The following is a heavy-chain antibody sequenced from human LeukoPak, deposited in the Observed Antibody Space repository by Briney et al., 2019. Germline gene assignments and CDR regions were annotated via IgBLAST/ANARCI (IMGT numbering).Heavy chain of an antibody. V-gene: IGHV4-59*01. J-gene: IGHJ4*02. CDR1: GGSIRSDY. CDR3: ARLGRKTTVVPPDFDC. D-gene: IGHD4-23*01. Sequence: PSETLSLTCTVSGGSIRSDYWSWVRHPPGTGLEWIGYIHYSGSTNYNASLKSRLTMSVDMSKNQFSLKLTSVTAADTAVYYCARLGRKTTVVPPDFDCWGQGTLVTVSS. CDR2: IHYSGST.